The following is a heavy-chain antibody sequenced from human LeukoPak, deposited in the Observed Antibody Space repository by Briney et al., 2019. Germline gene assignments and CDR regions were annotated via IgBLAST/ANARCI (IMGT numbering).Heavy chain of an antibody. CDR2: INHSGST. V-gene: IGHV4-34*01. J-gene: IGHJ3*02. D-gene: IGHD6-19*01. CDR3: ARVYSGWDPDPDAFDI. CDR1: GGSFSGYY. Sequence: PSETLSLTCAVYGGSFSGYYWSWIRQPPGKGLEWIGEINHSGSTNYNPSLKSRVTISVDTSKNQFSLKLSSVTAADTAVYYCARVYSGWDPDPDAFDIWGQGTMVTVSS.